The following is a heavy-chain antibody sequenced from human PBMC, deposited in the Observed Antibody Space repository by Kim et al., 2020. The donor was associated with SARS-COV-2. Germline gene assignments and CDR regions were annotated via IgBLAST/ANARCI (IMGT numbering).Heavy chain of an antibody. Sequence: SETLSLTCAVYGGSFSGYYWSWIRQPPGKGLEWIGEINHSGSTNYNPSLKSRVTISVDTSKNQFSLKLSSVTAADTAVYYCARKVHIVVVVAANYYYDYWGQGTLVTVSS. J-gene: IGHJ4*02. CDR1: GGSFSGYY. CDR2: INHSGST. D-gene: IGHD2-15*01. V-gene: IGHV4-34*01. CDR3: ARKVHIVVVVAANYYYDY.